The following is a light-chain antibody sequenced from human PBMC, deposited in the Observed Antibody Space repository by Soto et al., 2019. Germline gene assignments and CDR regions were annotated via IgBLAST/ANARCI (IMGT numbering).Light chain of an antibody. CDR3: CSYRSGSAPYYV. CDR1: SSDIGGYND. V-gene: IGLV2-14*01. CDR2: EVT. J-gene: IGLJ1*01. Sequence: QSVLTQPASVSGSPGQSITISCTGTSSDIGGYNDVSWYQQHPGKAPQVLILEVTYRPYGISDRFSGSKSGNVASLTISGLQAEDEADYYCCSYRSGSAPYYVFGTGTKVTVL.